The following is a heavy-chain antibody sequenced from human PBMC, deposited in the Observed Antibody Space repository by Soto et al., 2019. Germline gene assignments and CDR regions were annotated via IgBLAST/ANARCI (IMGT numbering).Heavy chain of an antibody. D-gene: IGHD4-4*01. CDR2: IYYSGSP. CDR3: AGGRDDYNAWYFEL. Sequence: SETLSLTCISSQGSIGPYYCSWFRQPPGKGLECIGYIYYSGSPNYSPSLESRVTISEDTSKNQFSLILSAVTAADTAIYYGAGGRDDYNAWYFELWGRGTLVPGSS. J-gene: IGHJ2*01. CDR1: QGSIGPYY. V-gene: IGHV4-59*01.